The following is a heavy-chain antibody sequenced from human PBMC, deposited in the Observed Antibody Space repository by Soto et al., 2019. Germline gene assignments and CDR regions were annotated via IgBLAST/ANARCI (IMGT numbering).Heavy chain of an antibody. CDR3: SRSGYSYGYGPVPFDY. Sequence: SETLSLTCTVSGGSIGSDGYYWSWIRQHTGKGLEWIGYIYYSGSTYYNPSLKSRVTISVDTSKNQFPLKLSSVTAADTAVEYCSRSGYSYGYGPVPFDYWGQGTLVTVSS. CDR2: IYYSGST. J-gene: IGHJ4*02. V-gene: IGHV4-31*03. CDR1: GGSIGSDGYY. D-gene: IGHD5-18*01.